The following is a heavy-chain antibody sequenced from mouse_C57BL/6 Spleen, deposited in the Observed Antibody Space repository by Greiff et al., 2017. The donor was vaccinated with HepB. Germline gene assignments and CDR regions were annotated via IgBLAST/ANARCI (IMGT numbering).Heavy chain of an antibody. CDR1: GYAFSSYW. J-gene: IGHJ2*01. CDR3: ARSYDYYGSSYFDY. D-gene: IGHD1-1*01. V-gene: IGHV1-80*01. Sequence: QVQLQQSGAELVKPGASVKISCKASGYAFSSYWMNWVKQRPGKGLEWIGQIYPGDGDTNYNGKFKGKATLTADKSSSTAYMQLSSLTSEDSAVYVCARSYDYYGSSYFDYWGQGTTLTVSS. CDR2: IYPGDGDT.